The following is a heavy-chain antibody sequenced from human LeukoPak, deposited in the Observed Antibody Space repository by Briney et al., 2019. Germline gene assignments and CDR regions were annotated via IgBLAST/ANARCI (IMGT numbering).Heavy chain of an antibody. CDR1: GFAFADYA. CDR3: AKDMVWGWYFDL. D-gene: IGHD7-27*01. J-gene: IGHJ2*01. Sequence: TGGSLRLSCAASGFAFADYAIHCVRQGPGGGLEWVSLTSGDGGTTYYADSVKGRFTISRDNSKNSLFLQMNSLRTEDTALYYCAKDMVWGWYFDLWGRGTLVTVSS. V-gene: IGHV3-43*02. CDR2: TSGDGGTT.